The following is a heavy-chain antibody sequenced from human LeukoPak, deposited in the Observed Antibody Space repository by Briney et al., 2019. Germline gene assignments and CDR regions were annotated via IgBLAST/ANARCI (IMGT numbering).Heavy chain of an antibody. V-gene: IGHV3-23*01. J-gene: IGHJ4*02. D-gene: IGHD6-13*01. Sequence: GGSLRLSCAASGFTFSTYAMSWVPQAPGKVLEWVSSISGRGNNTYYADSEKGRFTISRDNSKNTLHLQMNGMRAEDTAIYYCARAYSSSWYDYWGQGTLVTVS. CDR3: ARAYSSSWYDY. CDR1: GFTFSTYA. CDR2: ISGRGNNT.